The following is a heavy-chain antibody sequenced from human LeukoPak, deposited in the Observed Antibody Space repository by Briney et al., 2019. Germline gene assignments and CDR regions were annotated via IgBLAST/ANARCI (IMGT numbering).Heavy chain of an antibody. CDR2: IYHSGST. D-gene: IGHD1-26*01. Sequence: SETLSLTCTVSGYSISSHYYWGWIRQPPGKGLEWIGSIYHSGSTYYNSSLKSRVTISVDTSKNQFSLKLSSVTAADTAVYYCARDILTRGSYTAARQFWGQGTLVTVSS. J-gene: IGHJ4*02. V-gene: IGHV4-38-2*02. CDR1: GYSISSHYY. CDR3: ARDILTRGSYTAARQF.